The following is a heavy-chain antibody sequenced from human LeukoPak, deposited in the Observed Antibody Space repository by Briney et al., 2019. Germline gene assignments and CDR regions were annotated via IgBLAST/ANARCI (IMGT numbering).Heavy chain of an antibody. CDR1: GGSISSSSYY. J-gene: IGHJ4*02. CDR3: ARSIGYCSSTSCYKEYYFDY. V-gene: IGHV4-39*07. D-gene: IGHD2-2*02. Sequence: PSETLSLTCTVSGGSISSSSYYWGWIRQPPGKGLEWIGSIYYSGSTYYNPSLKSRVTISVDTSKNQFSLKLSSVTAADTAVYYCARSIGYCSSTSCYKEYYFDYWGQGTLVTVSS. CDR2: IYYSGST.